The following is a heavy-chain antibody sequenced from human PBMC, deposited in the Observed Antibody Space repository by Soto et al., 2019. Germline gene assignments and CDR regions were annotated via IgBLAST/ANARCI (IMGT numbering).Heavy chain of an antibody. J-gene: IGHJ6*02. V-gene: IGHV4-34*12. CDR3: ARQRPTDGRWEFANYYGMDV. CDR1: GGSFSAYY. D-gene: IGHD1-26*01. Sequence: PSETLSLTCAVYGGSFSAYYWSWVRQPPGKGLEWIGEIIRSESTKYNPSLKSRVTISVDTSKNQFSLKLSSVTAADTAVYYCARQRPTDGRWEFANYYGMDVWGQGTPVTVS. CDR2: IIRSEST.